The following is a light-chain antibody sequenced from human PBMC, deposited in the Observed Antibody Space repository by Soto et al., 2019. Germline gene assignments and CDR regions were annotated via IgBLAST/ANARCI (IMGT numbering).Light chain of an antibody. J-gene: IGKJ2*01. CDR1: ESVSTN. CDR2: GAS. Sequence: EIVMTQSPATLSVSPGERATLSCRASESVSTNLAWYQLKPGQAPRLLMYGASTRATGIPARFSGSGSGTEFTLTISSLQSEDFAVYYCQQYNNWPPRYTFGQGTKLEIK. V-gene: IGKV3-15*01. CDR3: QQYNNWPPRYT.